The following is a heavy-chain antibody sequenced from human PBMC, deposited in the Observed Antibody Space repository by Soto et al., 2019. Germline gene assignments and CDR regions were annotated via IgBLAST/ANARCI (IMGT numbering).Heavy chain of an antibody. Sequence: EVQLVESGGGLVQPGGSLRLSCVDSRISFSNHWMSWVRQAPGKGLGWVADIREDGNEKYYADSVKGRFTISRDNAKNKVNQQMNSLRAEDTAVYHCVRDGDRWKFDYWGQGTLDTVSS. V-gene: IGHV3-7*01. CDR2: IREDGNEK. J-gene: IGHJ4*02. D-gene: IGHD1-1*01. CDR3: VRDGDRWKFDY. CDR1: RISFSNHW.